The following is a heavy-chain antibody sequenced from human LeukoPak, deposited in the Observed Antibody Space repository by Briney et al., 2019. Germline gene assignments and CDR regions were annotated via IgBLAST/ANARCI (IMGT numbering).Heavy chain of an antibody. V-gene: IGHV4-38-2*02. Sequence: SETLSLTCTVSGYSISSGYYWGWIRQPPGKGLEWIGSIYHSGSTYYNPSLKSRVTISVDTSKNQFSLKLSSVTAADTAVYYCARETYYYDSSGYYYPRGDTYYFDYWGQGTLVTVSS. CDR3: ARETYYYDSSGYYYPRGDTYYFDY. CDR1: GYSISSGYY. CDR2: IYHSGST. J-gene: IGHJ4*02. D-gene: IGHD3-22*01.